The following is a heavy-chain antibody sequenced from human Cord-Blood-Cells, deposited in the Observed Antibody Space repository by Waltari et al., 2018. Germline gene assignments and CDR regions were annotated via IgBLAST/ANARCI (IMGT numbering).Heavy chain of an antibody. CDR2: ISSSGSTI. CDR3: ASHSGSYSEAFDI. D-gene: IGHD1-26*01. CDR1: GFTFSSYE. V-gene: IGHV3-48*03. J-gene: IGHJ3*02. Sequence: EVQLVESGGGLVQPGGSLRLSCAASGFTFSSYEMNLVRQAPGKGLEWVSYISSSGSTIYYADSVKGRFTISRDNAKNSLYLQMNSLRAEDTAVYYCASHSGSYSEAFDIWGQGTMVTVSS.